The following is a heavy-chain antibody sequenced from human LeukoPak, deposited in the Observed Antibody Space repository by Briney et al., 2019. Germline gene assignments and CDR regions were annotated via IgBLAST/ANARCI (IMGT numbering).Heavy chain of an antibody. CDR2: INHSGST. J-gene: IGHJ2*01. CDR3: AREAVAGTWWYFDL. Sequence: SETLSLTCAVYGGSFSGYFWSWIRLPPGKGLEWIGEINHSGSTNYNPSLKSRVTISADTSKNQFSLKLSSVTAADTAVYYCAREAVAGTWWYFDLWGRGTLVTVSS. D-gene: IGHD6-19*01. CDR1: GGSFSGYF. V-gene: IGHV4-34*01.